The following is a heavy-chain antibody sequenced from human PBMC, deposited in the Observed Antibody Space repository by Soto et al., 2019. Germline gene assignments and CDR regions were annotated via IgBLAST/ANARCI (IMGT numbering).Heavy chain of an antibody. V-gene: IGHV3-21*01. J-gene: IGHJ4*02. CDR1: VFTFSSYS. D-gene: IGHD6-19*01. Sequence: PGGSLRLSCAASVFTFSSYSMNLVRQSLGKGLEWVSSISRSSSYIHYADSVKGRFTMSRDNAKNSVYLQINSLRGEYTAVYYCATRAGAVMIDYWGQGTLLTVSS. CDR3: ATRAGAVMIDY. CDR2: ISRSSSYI.